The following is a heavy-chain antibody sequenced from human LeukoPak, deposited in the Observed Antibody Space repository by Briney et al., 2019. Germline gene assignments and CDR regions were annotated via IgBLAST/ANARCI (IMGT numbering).Heavy chain of an antibody. J-gene: IGHJ5*02. D-gene: IGHD5-18*01. Sequence: PSETLSLTCTVSGGSISSSSYYWGWIRQPPGKGLEWIGSIYYSGSTYYNPSLKSRVTISVDTSKNQFSLKLSSVTAADTAVYYCARRASYGYLGAWFDPWGQGTLVTVSS. CDR3: ARRASYGYLGAWFDP. CDR1: GGSISSSSYY. CDR2: IYYSGST. V-gene: IGHV4-39*07.